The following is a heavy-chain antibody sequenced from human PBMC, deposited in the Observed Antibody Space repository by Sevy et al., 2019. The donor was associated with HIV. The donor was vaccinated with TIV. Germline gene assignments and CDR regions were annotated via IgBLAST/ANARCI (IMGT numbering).Heavy chain of an antibody. CDR3: ARSFYDSSGYYLWLAFDI. V-gene: IGHV4-31*03. CDR2: IYYSGSN. CDR1: GGSISSGGYY. J-gene: IGHJ3*02. Sequence: SETLSLTCTVSGGSISSGGYYWSWIRQHPGKGLEWIGYIYYSGSNYYNPSLKSRVTISVDTSKNQFSLKLSSVTAADTAVYYCARSFYDSSGYYLWLAFDIWGQGTMVTVSS. D-gene: IGHD3-22*01.